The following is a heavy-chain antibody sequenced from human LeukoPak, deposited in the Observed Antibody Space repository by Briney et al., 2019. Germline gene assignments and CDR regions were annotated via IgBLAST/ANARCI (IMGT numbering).Heavy chain of an antibody. CDR2: INPSGGST. J-gene: IGHJ4*02. CDR3: ARASVYCSGGSCYRAHFDY. CDR1: GYTFTSYY. Sequence: ASVKVSCKASGYTFTSYYMHWVRQAPGQGLEWMGIINPSGGSTSYAQKFRGRVTMTRDTSTSTVYMELSSLRSEDTAVYYCARASVYCSGGSCYRAHFDYWGQGTLVTVSS. V-gene: IGHV1-46*01. D-gene: IGHD2-15*01.